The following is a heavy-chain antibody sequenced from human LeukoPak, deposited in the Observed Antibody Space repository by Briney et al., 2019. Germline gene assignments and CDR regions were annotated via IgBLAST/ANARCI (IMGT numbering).Heavy chain of an antibody. Sequence: SETLSLICTVSGGSINSNSDYWGWLRQPPGTGPEWLGSIHYGGATYYNPSLKGRVTISVDRSKNQLSLKVQFVTAADTAVYYCARGVVIAPQTFDYWGQGTLVTVSS. J-gene: IGHJ4*02. D-gene: IGHD2-21*01. CDR1: GGSINSNSDY. V-gene: IGHV4-39*07. CDR3: ARGVVIAPQTFDY. CDR2: IHYGGAT.